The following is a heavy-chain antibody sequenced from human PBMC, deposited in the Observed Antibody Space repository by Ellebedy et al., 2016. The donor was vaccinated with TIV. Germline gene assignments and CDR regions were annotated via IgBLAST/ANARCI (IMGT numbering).Heavy chain of an antibody. V-gene: IGHV3-23*01. D-gene: IGHD6-19*01. Sequence: GESLKISCAASGFTLSSHAMTWVRQAPGKGLEWVSSISGSGDMIYYADSVKGRFIISRGNSKKTLYLQMNSLRAEDTAIYYCAKVEGGLVYYYYGMDVWGQGTTVSVS. CDR1: GFTLSSHA. J-gene: IGHJ6*02. CDR2: ISGSGDMI. CDR3: AKVEGGLVYYYYGMDV.